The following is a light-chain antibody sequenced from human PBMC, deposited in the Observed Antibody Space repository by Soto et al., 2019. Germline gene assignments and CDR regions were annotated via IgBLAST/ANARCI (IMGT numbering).Light chain of an antibody. CDR3: MQALQTPPT. J-gene: IGKJ4*01. CDR1: QSLLYSNGYNY. Sequence: EIVLTQSPLSLPVTPGEPASISCRSSQSLLYSNGYNYLVWYLQRPGQSPQLLIYLGSNRASGXXXXXXXXXXXXXXXXXXXRVEAEDVGVYYCMQALQTPPTFGGGTKVEIK. CDR2: LGS. V-gene: IGKV2-28*01.